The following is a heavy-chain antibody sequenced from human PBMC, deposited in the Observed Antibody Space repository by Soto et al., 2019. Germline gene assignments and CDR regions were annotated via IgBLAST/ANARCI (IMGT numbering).Heavy chain of an antibody. Sequence: SETLSLTCTVSGGSISSYYWSWIRQPPGKGLEWIGYIYYSGSTNYNPSLKSRVTISVDTSKNQFSLKLTSVTAADTAVYYCAYSGSYLPYFYDYWGQGTLVIVSS. CDR3: AYSGSYLPYFYDY. CDR1: GGSISSYY. J-gene: IGHJ4*02. D-gene: IGHD3-10*01. V-gene: IGHV4-59*01. CDR2: IYYSGST.